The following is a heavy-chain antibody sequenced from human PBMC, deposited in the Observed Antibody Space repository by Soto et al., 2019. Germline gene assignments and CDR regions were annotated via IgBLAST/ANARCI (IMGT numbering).Heavy chain of an antibody. J-gene: IGHJ6*02. CDR2: INHSGST. D-gene: IGHD3-16*01. V-gene: IGHV4-34*01. CDR3: ARKPYDYVWGSYSNYYYYGMDV. Sequence: SETLSLTCAVYGGSFSGYYWSWIRQPPGKGLEWIGEINHSGSTNYNPSLKSRVTISVDTSKNQFSLKLSSVTAADTAVYYCARKPYDYVWGSYSNYYYYGMDVWGQGTTVTVSS. CDR1: GGSFSGYY.